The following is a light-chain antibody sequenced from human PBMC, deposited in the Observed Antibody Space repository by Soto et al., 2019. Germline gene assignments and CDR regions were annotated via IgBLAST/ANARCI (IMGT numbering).Light chain of an antibody. Sequence: EIVLTQSPGTLSLSPGERATLSCRASQSVSSTYLAWYQQKPGQAPRLLIYDASTRAAGIPDRFSGSGSGTDFTLTISRLEAEDFAVYYCHHYASSPWTFGQGAKVESK. CDR1: QSVSSTY. CDR2: DAS. J-gene: IGKJ1*01. CDR3: HHYASSPWT. V-gene: IGKV3-20*01.